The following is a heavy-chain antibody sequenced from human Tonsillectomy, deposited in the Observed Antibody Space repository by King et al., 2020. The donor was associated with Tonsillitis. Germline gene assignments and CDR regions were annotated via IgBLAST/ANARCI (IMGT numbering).Heavy chain of an antibody. CDR3: VKVAGGGSGSYYDAFDI. J-gene: IGHJ3*02. D-gene: IGHD3-10*01. Sequence: VQLVESGGGLVQPGRSLRLSCAASGFTFDDYATHWVRQAPGKGLEWVSGISWNSGSIGYADSVKGRFTISRDNAKNSLYLQMNSLRAEDTALYYCVKVAGGGSGSYYDAFDIWGQGTMVTVSS. CDR1: GFTFDDYA. V-gene: IGHV3-9*01. CDR2: ISWNSGSI.